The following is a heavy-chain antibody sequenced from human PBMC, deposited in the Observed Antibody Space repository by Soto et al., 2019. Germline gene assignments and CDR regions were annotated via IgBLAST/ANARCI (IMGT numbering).Heavy chain of an antibody. CDR2: ISGSGDST. CDR1: GFTFSDYA. V-gene: IGHV3-23*01. Sequence: GGSLRLSCAASGFTFSDYAMTWVRQAPGKGLEWVSAISGSGDSTYYADSVKGRFTISRDNSKNTLYLQMNSLRAEDTALYYCAKSGSPSESQFYYHGMDVWGQGTTVTVSS. J-gene: IGHJ6*02. CDR3: AKSGSPSESQFYYHGMDV. D-gene: IGHD6-6*01.